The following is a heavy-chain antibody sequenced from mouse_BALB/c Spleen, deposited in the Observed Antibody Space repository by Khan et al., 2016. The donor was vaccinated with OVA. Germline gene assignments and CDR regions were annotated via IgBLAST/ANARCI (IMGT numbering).Heavy chain of an antibody. Sequence: EVQLQESGPGLVKPSQSLSLTCTVTGYSITSDYAWNWIRQFPGNKLEWMGYISYSGRTRSNPSLKSRISITRDTSKNQFFLQLNSVTTEDTATYYCARSVTITTVVATDFDYWGQGTTLTVSS. CDR2: ISYSGRT. CDR3: ARSVTITTVVATDFDY. V-gene: IGHV3-2*02. CDR1: GYSITSDYA. J-gene: IGHJ2*01. D-gene: IGHD1-1*01.